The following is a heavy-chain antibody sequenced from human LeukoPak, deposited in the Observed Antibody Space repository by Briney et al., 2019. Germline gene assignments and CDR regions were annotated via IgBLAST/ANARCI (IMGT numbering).Heavy chain of an antibody. J-gene: IGHJ4*02. CDR2: VNPNSDTT. CDR3: ASGTTYYDILSGRNAYVDN. D-gene: IGHD3-9*01. CDR1: GYTFTSYD. V-gene: IGHV1-8*01. Sequence: GASVKVSCKASGYTFTSYDINWVRQATGQGLEWMGWVNPNSDTTGYAQKFQGRLTMTKNTSISTAYMELSSLKSEDTAVYYCASGTTYYDILSGRNAYVDNWGQGTLVTVSS.